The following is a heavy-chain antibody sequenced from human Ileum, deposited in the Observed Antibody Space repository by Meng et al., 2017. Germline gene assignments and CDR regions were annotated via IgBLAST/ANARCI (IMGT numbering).Heavy chain of an antibody. Sequence: QVQRWQSGAEVKKPGASVAVSCKASGFTFVSYAIYWVRQAPGQGLEWMGWITAGNGNTKYSQKFQGRVTITRDTSASTAYMELSSLRSEDTAVYYCARDMPYSSGSFDYWGQGTLVTVSS. D-gene: IGHD3-10*01. J-gene: IGHJ4*02. CDR1: GFTFVSYA. CDR2: ITAGNGNT. CDR3: ARDMPYSSGSFDY. V-gene: IGHV1-3*01.